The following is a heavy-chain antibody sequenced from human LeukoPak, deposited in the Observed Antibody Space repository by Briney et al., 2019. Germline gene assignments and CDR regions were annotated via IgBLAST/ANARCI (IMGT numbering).Heavy chain of an antibody. CDR2: IIPIFGTA. D-gene: IGHD2-2*01. Sequence: GASVKVSCKASGGTFSSYAISWVRQAPGQGLEWMGGIIPIFGTANYAQKFQGRVTITTDESTSTAYMELSSLRSEDTAVYYCAKGCSSTSCYFVFAYWGQGPWSPSPQ. J-gene: IGHJ4*02. CDR1: GGTFSSYA. V-gene: IGHV1-69*05. CDR3: AKGCSSTSCYFVFAY.